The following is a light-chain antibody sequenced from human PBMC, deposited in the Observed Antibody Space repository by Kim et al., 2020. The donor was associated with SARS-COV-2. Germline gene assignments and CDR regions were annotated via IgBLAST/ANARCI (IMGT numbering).Light chain of an antibody. CDR3: CSYAGSYRV. CDR2: DVT. CDR1: SSDVGGYNY. V-gene: IGLV2-11*03. J-gene: IGLJ1*01. Sequence: PGKSVTISCTGTSSDVGGYNYVSWYQQYPGKAPKLMIYDVTKRPSGVPDRFTGSKSGNTASLTISGLQAEDEADYYCCSYAGSYRVFGTGTKVTVL.